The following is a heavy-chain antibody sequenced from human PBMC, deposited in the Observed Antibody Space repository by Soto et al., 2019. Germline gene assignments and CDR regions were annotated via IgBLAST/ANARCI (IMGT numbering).Heavy chain of an antibody. V-gene: IGHV1-69*13. D-gene: IGHD3-22*01. CDR3: ARTTDSSGYLRSVDAFDI. CDR2: IIPIFGTA. CDR1: GGTFSSYA. J-gene: IGHJ3*02. Sequence: GPPVKVSCKASGGTFSSYAISWVRQAPGQGLEWMGGIIPIFGTANYAQKFQGRVTITADESTSTAYMELSSLRSEDTAVYYCARTTDSSGYLRSVDAFDIWGQGTMVTVSS.